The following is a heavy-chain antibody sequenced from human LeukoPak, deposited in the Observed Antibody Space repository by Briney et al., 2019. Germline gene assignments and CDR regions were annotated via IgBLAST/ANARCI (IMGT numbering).Heavy chain of an antibody. V-gene: IGHV1-46*01. CDR3: ASEEGGFLDGDH. D-gene: IGHD1-26*01. CDR2: INPSGGST. CDR1: GYTFTSYY. J-gene: IGHJ4*02. Sequence: ASVKVSCKASGYTFTSYYMHWVRQAPGQGLEWMGIINPSGGSTSYAQKFQGRVTMTRDTSTSTVYMELSSLRSEDTAVYYCASEEGGFLDGDHWGQGTLVTVSS.